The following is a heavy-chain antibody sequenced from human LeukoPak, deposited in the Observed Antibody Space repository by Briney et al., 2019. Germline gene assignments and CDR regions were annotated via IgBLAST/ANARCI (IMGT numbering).Heavy chain of an antibody. CDR3: AKDSCSSTSCRGYFDY. Sequence: PGGSLRLSCAASGFTFSSYAMSWVRQAPGKGLEGVSAISGSGGSTYYADSVKGRSTISRDNSKNTLYLQMNSLRAEDTAVYYCAKDSCSSTSCRGYFDYWGQGTLVTVSS. J-gene: IGHJ4*02. V-gene: IGHV3-23*01. CDR2: ISGSGGST. D-gene: IGHD2-2*01. CDR1: GFTFSSYA.